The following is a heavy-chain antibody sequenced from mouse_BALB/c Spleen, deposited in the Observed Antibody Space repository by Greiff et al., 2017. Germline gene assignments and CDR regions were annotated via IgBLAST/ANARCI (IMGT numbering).Heavy chain of an antibody. CDR3: ARDGGYYGSSWFAY. Sequence: LQESGPGLVAPSQSLSITCTVSGFSLTSYGVHWVRQPPGKGLEWLGVIWAGGSTNYNSALMSRLSISKDNSKSQVFLKMNSLQTDDTAMYYCARDGGYYGSSWFAYWGQGTLVTVSA. J-gene: IGHJ3*01. CDR1: GFSLTSYG. D-gene: IGHD1-1*01. V-gene: IGHV2-9*02. CDR2: IWAGGST.